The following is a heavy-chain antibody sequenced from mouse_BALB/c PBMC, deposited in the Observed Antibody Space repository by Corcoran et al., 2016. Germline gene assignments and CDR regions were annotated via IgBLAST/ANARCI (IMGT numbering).Heavy chain of an antibody. CDR1: GFNIKDTY. Sequence: EVQLQQSGAELVKPGASVKLSCTASGFNIKDTYKHWVKQRPEQGLEWIGRIDPANGNTKYDPKFQGKATITADTSSNTAYLQLSSLTSEDTAVYYCANWDGYVDVWGAGTTVTVSA. CDR2: IDPANGNT. J-gene: IGHJ1*01. CDR3: ANWDGYVDV. D-gene: IGHD4-1*01. V-gene: IGHV14-3*02.